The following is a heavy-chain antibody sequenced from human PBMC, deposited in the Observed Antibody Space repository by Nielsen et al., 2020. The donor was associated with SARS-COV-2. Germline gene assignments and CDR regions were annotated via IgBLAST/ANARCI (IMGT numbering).Heavy chain of an antibody. CDR1: GFTFSSYW. D-gene: IGHD2-8*01. CDR3: AGNRVEGYCTNGVCPWADAFDI. J-gene: IGHJ3*02. V-gene: IGHV3-74*01. Sequence: GESLKISCAASGFTFSSYWMHWVRQAPGKGLVWVSRINSDGSSTSYADSVKGRFTISRDNAKNTLYLQMNSLRAEDTAVYYCAGNRVEGYCTNGVCPWADAFDIWGQGTMVTVSS. CDR2: INSDGSST.